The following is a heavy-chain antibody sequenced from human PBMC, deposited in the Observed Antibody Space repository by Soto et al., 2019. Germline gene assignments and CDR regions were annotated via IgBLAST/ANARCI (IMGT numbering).Heavy chain of an antibody. Sequence: GGSVRLSCAASGFTFSSYAMSWVRQAPGKGLEWVSAISGSGGSTYYADSVKGRFTISRDNSKNTLYLQMNSLRAEDTAVYYCAKPGVFGELLRYFDYWGQGTLVTVSS. CDR2: ISGSGGST. CDR3: AKPGVFGELLRYFDY. CDR1: GFTFSSYA. D-gene: IGHD3-10*02. V-gene: IGHV3-23*01. J-gene: IGHJ4*02.